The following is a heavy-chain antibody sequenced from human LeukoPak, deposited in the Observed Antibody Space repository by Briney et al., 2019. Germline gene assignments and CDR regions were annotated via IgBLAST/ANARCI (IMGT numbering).Heavy chain of an antibody. CDR3: ARSGIAARPLDY. V-gene: IGHV3-30-3*01. D-gene: IGHD6-6*01. CDR1: GFTFSSYA. Sequence: GGFLRLSCAASGFTFSSYAMNWVRQAPGKGLEWVAVISYDGSNKYYADSVKGRFTISRDNSKNTLYLQMNSLRAEDAAVYYCARSGIAARPLDYWGQGTLVTVSS. J-gene: IGHJ4*02. CDR2: ISYDGSNK.